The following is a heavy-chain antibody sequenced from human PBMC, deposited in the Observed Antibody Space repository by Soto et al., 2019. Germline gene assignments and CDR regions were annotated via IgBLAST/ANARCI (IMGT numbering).Heavy chain of an antibody. D-gene: IGHD2-2*01. CDR1: GGSISSSSYY. CDR3: ARLREQLLDRWFDP. CDR2: IYYSGST. J-gene: IGHJ5*02. V-gene: IGHV4-39*01. Sequence: PSEPLSLTCTVSGGSISSSSYYWGWIRQPPGKGLEWIGSIYYSGSTYYDPSLKSRVTISVDTSKNQFSLKLSSVTAADTAVYYCARLREQLLDRWFDPWGQGTLVTVSS.